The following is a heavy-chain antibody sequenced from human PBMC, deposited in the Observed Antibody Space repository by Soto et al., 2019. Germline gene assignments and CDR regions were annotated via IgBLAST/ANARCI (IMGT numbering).Heavy chain of an antibody. Sequence: SETLSLTCAVYGGSFSGYYWSWIRQPPGKGLEWIGEINHSGSTNYNPSLKSRVTISVDTSKNQFSLKLSSVTAADTAVYYCARNGSYYDFWSGYYFGGGMDAWGQGTTVTVSS. CDR1: GGSFSGYY. J-gene: IGHJ6*02. CDR2: INHSGST. V-gene: IGHV4-34*01. D-gene: IGHD3-3*01. CDR3: ARNGSYYDFWSGYYFGGGMDA.